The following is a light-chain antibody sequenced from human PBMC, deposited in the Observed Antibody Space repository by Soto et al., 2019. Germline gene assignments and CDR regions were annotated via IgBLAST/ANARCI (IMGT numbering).Light chain of an antibody. Sequence: AIRMTQSPSSFSASTGDRVTITCRASQGISSYLAWYQQKPGKAPKLLIYAAFTLQSWVPSRFSGSGSGTDFTLTISALQSEDFATSYCQQYYSYPFTFGPGTKVDIK. V-gene: IGKV1-8*01. J-gene: IGKJ3*01. CDR3: QQYYSYPFT. CDR1: QGISSY. CDR2: AAF.